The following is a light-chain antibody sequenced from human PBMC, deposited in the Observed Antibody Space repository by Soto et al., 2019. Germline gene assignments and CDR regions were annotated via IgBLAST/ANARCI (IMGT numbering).Light chain of an antibody. Sequence: EIVMTQSPATLSVAPGEGATLSCRTSPSVDSNLAWYQQKPGQAPGLLIFGASTRATGIPDRFSGSGSGTDFTLTISRLEPEDFAVYYCQQYDSSPRWTFGEGTKVDI. CDR1: PSVDSN. CDR3: QQYDSSPRWT. V-gene: IGKV3-20*01. J-gene: IGKJ1*01. CDR2: GAS.